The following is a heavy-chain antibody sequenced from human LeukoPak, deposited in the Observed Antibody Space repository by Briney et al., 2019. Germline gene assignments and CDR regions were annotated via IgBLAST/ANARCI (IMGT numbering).Heavy chain of an antibody. J-gene: IGHJ4*02. D-gene: IGHD6-19*01. V-gene: IGHV4-34*01. CDR1: GGSFSGYY. Sequence: SETLSLTCAVYGGSFSGYYWSWIRQPPGKGLEWIGEINHSGSTNYNPSLKSRVTISVDTSKNQFSLKLSSVTAADTAVYYCAYHSSSGWTYWGQGTLVTVSS. CDR3: AYHSSSGWTY. CDR2: INHSGST.